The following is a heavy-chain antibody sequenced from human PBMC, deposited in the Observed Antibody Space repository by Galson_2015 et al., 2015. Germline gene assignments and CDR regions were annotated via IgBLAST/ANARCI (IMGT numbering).Heavy chain of an antibody. CDR1: GFTFGDYA. J-gene: IGHJ6*02. Sequence: SLRLSCAASGFTFGDYAMSWFRQAPGKGLEWVGFIRSKAYGGTTEYAASVKGRFTISRDDSKSIAYLQMNSLKTEDTAVYYCTSDIVVVPAAITYYYGMDVWGQGTTVTVSS. D-gene: IGHD2-2*01. V-gene: IGHV3-49*03. CDR2: IRSKAYGGTT. CDR3: TSDIVVVPAAITYYYGMDV.